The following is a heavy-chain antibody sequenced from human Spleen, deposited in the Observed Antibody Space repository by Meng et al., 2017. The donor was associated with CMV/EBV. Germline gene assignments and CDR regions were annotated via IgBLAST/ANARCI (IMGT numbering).Heavy chain of an antibody. V-gene: IGHV1-2*02. Sequence: ASVKVSCKASGYTFTDYYIHWVRQAPGQGLEWMGWINPNSGGTNYAQKFQGRATMTRDTSISTGYMELSRLRSADTAMYYCARVPRSSSWYNWFDPWGQGTLVTVSS. CDR3: ARVPRSSSWYNWFDP. D-gene: IGHD6-13*01. CDR2: INPNSGGT. J-gene: IGHJ5*02. CDR1: GYTFTDYY.